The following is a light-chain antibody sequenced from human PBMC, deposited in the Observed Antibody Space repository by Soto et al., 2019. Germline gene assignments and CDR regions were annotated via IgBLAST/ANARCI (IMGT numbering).Light chain of an antibody. J-gene: IGLJ1*01. CDR3: SSYTSTTTRV. CDR1: IRDVGGYNF. Sequence: QSALTQPASVSGSPGQSITISCTGTIRDVGGYNFVSWYQQHPGKAPKLMIFEVSNRPSGVSIRFSGSKSDNTASLTISGLQAEDEADYYCSSYTSTTTRVFGTGTKVTVL. CDR2: EVS. V-gene: IGLV2-14*01.